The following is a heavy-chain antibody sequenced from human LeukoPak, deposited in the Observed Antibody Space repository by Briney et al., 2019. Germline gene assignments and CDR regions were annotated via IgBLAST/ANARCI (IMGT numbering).Heavy chain of an antibody. CDR1: GFTFSSYS. J-gene: IGHJ4*02. CDR2: IFGSGGST. V-gene: IGHV3-23*01. Sequence: GGSLRLSCEGSGFTFSSYSMIWVRQAPGKGLEWVSGIFGSGGSTHYADSVKGRFTISRDNSKNTVYLQMNSLRAEDTAVYYCAKTTTGYSSGRFPGWPVDYWGQGTLVTVSS. D-gene: IGHD6-19*01. CDR3: AKTTTGYSSGRFPGWPVDY.